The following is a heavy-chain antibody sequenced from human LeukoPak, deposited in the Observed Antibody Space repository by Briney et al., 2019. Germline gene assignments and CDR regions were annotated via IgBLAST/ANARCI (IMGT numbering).Heavy chain of an antibody. CDR2: IYYSGST. CDR3: ARLDRRSWYGIRYGMDV. D-gene: IGHD6-13*01. CDR1: GGSISSYY. Sequence: SETLSLTCTVSGGSISSYYWSWIRQPPGKGLEWIGYIYYSGSTNYNPSLKSRVTISVDASKNQFSLKLSSVTAADTAVYYCARLDRRSWYGIRYGMDVWGQGTTVTVSS. J-gene: IGHJ6*02. V-gene: IGHV4-59*08.